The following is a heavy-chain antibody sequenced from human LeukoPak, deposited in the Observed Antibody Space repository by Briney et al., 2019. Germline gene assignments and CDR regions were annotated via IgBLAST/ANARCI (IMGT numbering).Heavy chain of an antibody. CDR3: AGTYYYDSSGYYYRASWFDP. CDR2: IYYSGST. D-gene: IGHD3-22*01. Sequence: SETLSLTCTVSGGSISSYYWSWIRQPPGKGLEWIGYIYYSGSTNYNPSLKSRVTISVDTSKNQFSLKLSSVTAADTAVYYCAGTYYYDSSGYYYRASWFDPWGQGTLVTVSS. J-gene: IGHJ5*02. CDR1: GGSISSYY. V-gene: IGHV4-59*01.